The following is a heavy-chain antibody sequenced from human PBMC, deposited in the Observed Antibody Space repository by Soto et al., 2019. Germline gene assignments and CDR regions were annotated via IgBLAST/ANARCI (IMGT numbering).Heavy chain of an antibody. CDR1: GFIFSNHG. J-gene: IGHJ4*02. V-gene: IGHV3-30*18. CDR3: AKDNGTSSAIDY. D-gene: IGHD1-1*01. Sequence: QVHLVESGGGVVQPGRSLRLSCAASGFIFSNHGMQWVRQAPGKGLEWVAVISYDGGNTDYVDSVKGRFSISRDNSKDTLFLQMSSLRADDTAVYYCAKDNGTSSAIDYWGQGILVTVSS. CDR2: ISYDGGNT.